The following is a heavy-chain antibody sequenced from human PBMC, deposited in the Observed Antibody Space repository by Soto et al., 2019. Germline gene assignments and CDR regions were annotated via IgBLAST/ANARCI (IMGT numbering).Heavy chain of an antibody. Sequence: SETLSLTCAVSGYSISSSNWWGWIRQPPGKGLEWIGYIYYSGSIYYNPSLKSRVTMSVDTSKNQFSLKLSSVTAVDTAVYYCARTPYTGDNWFDPWGQGTLVTVSS. CDR3: ARTPYTGDNWFDP. J-gene: IGHJ5*02. V-gene: IGHV4-28*05. CDR2: IYYSGSI. D-gene: IGHD3-10*01. CDR1: GYSISSSNW.